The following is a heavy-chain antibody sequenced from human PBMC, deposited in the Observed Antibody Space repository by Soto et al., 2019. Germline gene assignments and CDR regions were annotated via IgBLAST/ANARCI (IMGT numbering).Heavy chain of an antibody. CDR1: GGTFSSYA. Sequence: QVQLVQSGAEVKKPGSSVKVSCKASGGTFSSYAISWVRQAPGQGLEWMGGIIPIFGTANYAQKFQGRVTITADESTSTAYMELSSLRSEDTAVYYCARGYCSGGSGYRGANWFDPWGQGTLVTVSS. V-gene: IGHV1-69*01. CDR3: ARGYCSGGSGYRGANWFDP. CDR2: IIPIFGTA. J-gene: IGHJ5*02. D-gene: IGHD2-15*01.